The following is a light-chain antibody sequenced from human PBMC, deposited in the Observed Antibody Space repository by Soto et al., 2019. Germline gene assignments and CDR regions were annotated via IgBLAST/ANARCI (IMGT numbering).Light chain of an antibody. Sequence: EIVLTQSTGTLSLSPGERATLYCRASQSVSSTYLAWYQQKPGQAPRLLIYGASNRATGIPDRFSGSGSGTDFTLTISRLEPEDFAGYYCQQYGGSRWTFGQGTRVDI. J-gene: IGKJ1*01. CDR2: GAS. CDR1: QSVSSTY. V-gene: IGKV3-20*01. CDR3: QQYGGSRWT.